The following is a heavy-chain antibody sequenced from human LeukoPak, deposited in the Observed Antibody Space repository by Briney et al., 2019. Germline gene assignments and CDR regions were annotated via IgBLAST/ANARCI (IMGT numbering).Heavy chain of an antibody. CDR2: IKLDGSDK. J-gene: IGHJ4*02. Sequence: GGSLRLSCAASGFTFRNYWMSWVRQAPGKGLGWVANIKLDGSDKYYVDSVKGRFTISRDNAKNSVYLQMNSLRAEDTAVYYCARVGQWLPDYWGRGTLVTVSS. CDR1: GFTFRNYW. V-gene: IGHV3-7*01. D-gene: IGHD6-19*01. CDR3: ARVGQWLPDY.